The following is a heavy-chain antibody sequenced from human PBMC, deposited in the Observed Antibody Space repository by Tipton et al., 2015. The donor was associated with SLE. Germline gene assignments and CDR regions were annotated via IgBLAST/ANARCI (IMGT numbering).Heavy chain of an antibody. V-gene: IGHV3-23*01. Sequence: GSLRLSCAASGFTFSSYAMSWVRQAPGKGLEWVSAISGSGGSTYYADSVKGRFTISRDNSKNTLYLQMNSLRAEDTAVYYCAKDPRVPLGELSLYGGDDYWGQGTLVTVSS. CDR2: ISGSGGST. D-gene: IGHD3-16*02. CDR3: AKDPRVPLGELSLYGGDDY. J-gene: IGHJ4*02. CDR1: GFTFSSYA.